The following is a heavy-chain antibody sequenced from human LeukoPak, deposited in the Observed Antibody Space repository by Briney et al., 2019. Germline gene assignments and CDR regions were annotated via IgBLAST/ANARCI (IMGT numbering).Heavy chain of an antibody. V-gene: IGHV3-30-3*01. CDR1: GFPFSSYP. CDR3: ARGQQWLDTRFQH. J-gene: IGHJ1*01. Sequence: QPGGSLRLSCAASGFPFSSYPMHWVRQAPGKGLEWVAVMSYNGANKYYADSVRGRFIISRDNSKNTLYLQMNSLTPEDTAVYFCARGQQWLDTRFQHWGQGTLVTVSS. D-gene: IGHD6-19*01. CDR2: MSYNGANK.